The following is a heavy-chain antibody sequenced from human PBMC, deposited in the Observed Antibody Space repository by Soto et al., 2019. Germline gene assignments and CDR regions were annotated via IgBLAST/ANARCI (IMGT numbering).Heavy chain of an antibody. CDR2: IYPGDSDT. J-gene: IGHJ4*02. V-gene: IGHV5-51*01. CDR3: ARHGATYYYDSSGYYFDY. D-gene: IGHD3-22*01. Sequence: GESLKLSYTVSGYSFTRNWIGCVRQMPGKGLEWMGIIYPGDSDTRYSPSFQGQVTISADKSISTAYLQWSSLKASDTAMYYCARHGATYYYDSSGYYFDYWGQGTLVTVSS. CDR1: GYSFTRNW.